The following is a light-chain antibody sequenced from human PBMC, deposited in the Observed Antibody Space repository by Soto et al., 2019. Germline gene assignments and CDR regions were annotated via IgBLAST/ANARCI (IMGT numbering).Light chain of an antibody. J-gene: IGKJ4*01. Sequence: DIQMTQSPSSLSASVGDRVTITCRASQTISMYLNWYQQKPGKAPILLISAASHLETGVSSRFGGSGAGTDFTLTINSLQPEDSATYYRQQSFTAPPLTFGGGTKVDIK. CDR3: QQSFTAPPLT. V-gene: IGKV1-39*01. CDR2: AAS. CDR1: QTISMY.